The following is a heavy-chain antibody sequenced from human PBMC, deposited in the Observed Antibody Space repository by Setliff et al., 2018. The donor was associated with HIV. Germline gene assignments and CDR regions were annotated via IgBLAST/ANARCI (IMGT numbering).Heavy chain of an antibody. Sequence: SETLSLTCAVYGGSFSNYYWSWIRQSPGEGLEWIGEINHGGSTNYNPSLESRVTMSVDTSKNQFSLQLTSVTAADTAVYYCARSGNILTDYSYYSYFMDVWGGGTTVTVSS. D-gene: IGHD3-9*01. J-gene: IGHJ6*03. V-gene: IGHV4-34*01. CDR1: GGSFSNYY. CDR3: ARSGNILTDYSYYSYFMDV. CDR2: INHGGST.